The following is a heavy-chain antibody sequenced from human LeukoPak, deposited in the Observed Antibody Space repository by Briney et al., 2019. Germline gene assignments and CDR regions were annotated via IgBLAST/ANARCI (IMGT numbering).Heavy chain of an antibody. CDR1: GYTFTSYG. D-gene: IGHD6-19*01. J-gene: IGHJ4*02. CDR2: ISAYNGNT. CDR3: ARVGDQWLATGFFDY. V-gene: IGHV1-18*01. Sequence: HRASVKVSCKASGYTFTSYGISWVRQAPGQGLEWMGWISAYNGNTNYAQKLQGRVTMTTDTSTSTAYMELRSLRSDDTAVYYCARVGDQWLATGFFDYWGQGTLVTVSS.